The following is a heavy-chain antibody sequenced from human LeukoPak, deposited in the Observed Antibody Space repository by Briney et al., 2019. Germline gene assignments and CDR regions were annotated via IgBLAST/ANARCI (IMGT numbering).Heavy chain of an antibody. CDR1: GFTFSSYW. D-gene: IGHD6-19*01. V-gene: IGHV3-7*01. Sequence: GGSLRLSCAASGFTFSSYWMSWVRQAPGKGLEWVANIKQDGSEKYYVDSVKGRFTISRDNAKNSLYLQMNSLRAEDTAVYYCASRYSSGWYQGVAAFDIWGQGTMVTVSS. J-gene: IGHJ3*02. CDR3: ASRYSSGWYQGVAAFDI. CDR2: IKQDGSEK.